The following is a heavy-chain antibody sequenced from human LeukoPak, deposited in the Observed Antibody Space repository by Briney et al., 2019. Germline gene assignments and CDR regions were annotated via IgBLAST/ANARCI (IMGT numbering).Heavy chain of an antibody. CDR2: VNPNSGGT. V-gene: IGHV1-2*02. CDR1: GGTFSSYA. J-gene: IGHJ4*02. CDR3: ARGRSSGSPGDY. D-gene: IGHD3-10*01. Sequence: GASVKVSCKASGGTFSSYAISWVRQAPGQGLEWMGWVNPNSGGTNYAQKFQGRVTMTRDTSISTAYMELSRLRSDDTAVYYCARGRSSGSPGDYWGQGTLVTVSS.